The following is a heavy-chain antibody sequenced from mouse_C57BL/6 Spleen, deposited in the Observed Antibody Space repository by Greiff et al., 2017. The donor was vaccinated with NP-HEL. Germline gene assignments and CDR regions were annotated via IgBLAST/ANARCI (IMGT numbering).Heavy chain of an antibody. CDR3: ARGYYYGSSWAMDD. CDR2: IYPGDGDT. Sequence: QVQLQQSGPELVKPGASVKISCKASGYAFSSSWMNWVKQRPGKGLEWIGRIYPGDGDTNYNGKFKGKATLTADKSSSTAYMQLSSLTSEDSAVYFCARGYYYGSSWAMDDWGQGTSVTVSS. CDR1: GYAFSSSW. D-gene: IGHD1-1*01. J-gene: IGHJ4*01. V-gene: IGHV1-82*01.